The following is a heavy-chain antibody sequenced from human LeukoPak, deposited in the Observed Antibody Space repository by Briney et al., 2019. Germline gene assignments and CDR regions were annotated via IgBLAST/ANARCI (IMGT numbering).Heavy chain of an antibody. J-gene: IGHJ4*02. V-gene: IGHV3-23*01. Sequence: GGSLRLSCAASGFTFSSYAMSWVRQAPGKGLEWVSAISGSGGSTYYADSVKGRFTISGDNSKNTLYLQMNSLRAEGTAVYYCAKGYYYDSSGYDYWGQGTLVTVSS. D-gene: IGHD3-22*01. CDR1: GFTFSSYA. CDR3: AKGYYYDSSGYDY. CDR2: ISGSGGST.